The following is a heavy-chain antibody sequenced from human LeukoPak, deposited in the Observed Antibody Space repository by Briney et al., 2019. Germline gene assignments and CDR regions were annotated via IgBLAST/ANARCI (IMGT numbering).Heavy chain of an antibody. J-gene: IGHJ4*02. D-gene: IGHD2-21*02. Sequence: PGGSLRLSCAASGFTFSNYAMHWVRQAPGKGLEYVSAISSNGGSTYYANSVKGRFTISRDNSKNTLCLQMGSLRAEDMAVYYCARDLRLKELAYCGGDCLDYWGQGTLVTVSS. CDR2: ISSNGGST. CDR3: ARDLRLKELAYCGGDCLDY. V-gene: IGHV3-64*01. CDR1: GFTFSNYA.